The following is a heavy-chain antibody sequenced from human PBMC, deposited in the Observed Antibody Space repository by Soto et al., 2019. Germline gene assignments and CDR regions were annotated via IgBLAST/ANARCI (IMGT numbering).Heavy chain of an antibody. D-gene: IGHD3-22*01. CDR2: IIPIFGTA. V-gene: IGHV1-69*06. CDR3: ARGVDYYDSSGLNY. J-gene: IGHJ4*02. CDR1: GGTFSSYA. Sequence: SVKVSCKASGGTFSSYAISWVRQAPGQGLEWMGGIIPIFGTANYAQKFQGRVTITADKSTSTAYMELSSLRSEDTAVYYCARGVDYYDSSGLNYWGQGTLVTVSS.